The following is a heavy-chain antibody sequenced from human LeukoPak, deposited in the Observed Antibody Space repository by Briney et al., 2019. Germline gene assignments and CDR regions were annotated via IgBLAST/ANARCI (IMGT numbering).Heavy chain of an antibody. J-gene: IGHJ4*02. V-gene: IGHV3-74*01. CDR3: ARDYGEGGYYFDY. Sequence: GGSLRLSCAASGFTFSTYDMHWVRQAPGKGLVWLSRISSDGSSTNYADSVKGRFTISRDNAKNTLYLQMNSLRAEDTAVYYCARDYGEGGYYFDYWGQGTLVTVSS. D-gene: IGHD4-17*01. CDR2: ISSDGSST. CDR1: GFTFSTYD.